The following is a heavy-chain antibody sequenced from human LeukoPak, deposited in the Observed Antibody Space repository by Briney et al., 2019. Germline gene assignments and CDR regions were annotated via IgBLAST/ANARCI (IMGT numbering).Heavy chain of an antibody. CDR2: IYYSGST. D-gene: IGHD3-3*01. V-gene: IGHV4-30-4*08. CDR1: GGSISSYY. Sequence: SETLSLTCTVSGGSISSYYWSWIRQPPGKGLEWIGYIYYSGSTYYNPSLKSRVTISVDTSKNQFSLKLSSVTAADTAVYYCARALYDFWSGYYLDYWGQGTLVTVSS. CDR3: ARALYDFWSGYYLDY. J-gene: IGHJ4*02.